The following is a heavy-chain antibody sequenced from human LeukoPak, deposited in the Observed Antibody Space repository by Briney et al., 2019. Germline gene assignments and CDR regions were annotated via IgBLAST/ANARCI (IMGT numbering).Heavy chain of an antibody. D-gene: IGHD1-1*01. CDR3: ATDDVTTGTKTALGY. CDR1: GFTFTSSA. CDR2: IVVGSGNT. J-gene: IGHJ4*02. Sequence: TSVKVSCKASGFTFTSSAVQWVRQARGQGLEWIGWIVVGSGNTNYAQKFQERVTINRDMSTSTAYMDLSSLRSEDTAVYYCATDDVTTGTKTALGYWGQGTLVTVSS. V-gene: IGHV1-58*01.